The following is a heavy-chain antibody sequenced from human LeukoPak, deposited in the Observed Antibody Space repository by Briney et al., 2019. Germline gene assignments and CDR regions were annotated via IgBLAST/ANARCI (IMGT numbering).Heavy chain of an antibody. V-gene: IGHV3-33*01. J-gene: IGHJ4*02. Sequence: GRSLRLSCAASGFTFSSYGMHWVRQAPGKGLEWVAVIWYDGSNKYYADSVKGRSTISRDNSENTLYLQMNSLRAEDTAVYYCARDGLSSGWLQDYWGQGTLVIVSS. CDR1: GFTFSSYG. CDR3: ARDGLSSGWLQDY. D-gene: IGHD6-19*01. CDR2: IWYDGSNK.